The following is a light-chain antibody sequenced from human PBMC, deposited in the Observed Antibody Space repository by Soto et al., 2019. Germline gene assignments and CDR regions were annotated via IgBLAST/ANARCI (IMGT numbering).Light chain of an antibody. J-gene: IGLJ1*01. Sequence: QSVLTQPPSVSGAPGQRVTISCTGSSSNIGAGYAVHWYQQLPGTAPKLLISDNNNRPSGVPDRFSGSKSGTSASLAISGLQAEDEADYYCSSYTSSSTDFGTGTKLTVL. CDR2: DNN. CDR3: SSYTSSSTD. V-gene: IGLV1-40*01. CDR1: SSNIGAGYA.